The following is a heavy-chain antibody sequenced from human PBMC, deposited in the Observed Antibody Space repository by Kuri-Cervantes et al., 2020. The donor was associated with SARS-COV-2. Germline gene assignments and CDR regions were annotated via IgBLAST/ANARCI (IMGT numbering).Heavy chain of an antibody. CDR2: INPKSGGT. CDR3: ARGPAITIFGVLRGRENWFDP. CDR1: GYTFTGYY. D-gene: IGHD3-3*01. Sequence: PSVKVSCKASGYTFTGYYVHWIRQAPGEGLEWMGWINPKSGGTNYAQKFQGWVTMTRETSISTAYMELSRLRSDDTAVYYCARGPAITIFGVLRGRENWFDPWGQGTLVTVSS. J-gene: IGHJ5*02. V-gene: IGHV1-2*04.